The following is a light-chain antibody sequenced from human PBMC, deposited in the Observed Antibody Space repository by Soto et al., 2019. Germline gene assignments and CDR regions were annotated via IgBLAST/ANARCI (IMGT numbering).Light chain of an antibody. CDR3: QLYGSLPWT. CDR2: GAS. V-gene: IGKV3-20*01. CDR1: QSLSSSY. Sequence: EIVLTQSPDTLSLSPGERATLSCRASQSLSSSYLAWYQQKPGQAPRLLIYGASSGATGIPDRFSGSGSGTDFTLTISRLEPEDFAVYYCQLYGSLPWTFGQGTEVEIK. J-gene: IGKJ1*01.